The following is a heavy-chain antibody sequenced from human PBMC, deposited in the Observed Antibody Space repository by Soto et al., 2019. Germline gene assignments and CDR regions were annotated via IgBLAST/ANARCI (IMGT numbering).Heavy chain of an antibody. CDR1: GFTFSSYA. Sequence: PGGSLRLSCSASGFTFSSYAMHWVRQAPGKGLEYVSAISSNGGSTYYADSVKGRFTISRDNSKNTLYLQMSSPRAEDTAVYYCVKGPQYYDFGSGYYSYYFDYWGQGTLVTVSS. CDR2: ISSNGGST. J-gene: IGHJ4*02. V-gene: IGHV3-64D*08. D-gene: IGHD3-3*01. CDR3: VKGPQYYDFGSGYYSYYFDY.